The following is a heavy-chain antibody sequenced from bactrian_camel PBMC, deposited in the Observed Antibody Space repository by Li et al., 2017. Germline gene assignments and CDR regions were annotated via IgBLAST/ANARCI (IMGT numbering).Heavy chain of an antibody. J-gene: IGHJ4*01. V-gene: IGHV3S24*01. Sequence: HVQLVESGGDSVQAGGSLRLSCAVSGYTYSRYYMAWFRQAPGKEREGIASIDSDGATTYADSVKGRFTISHDLAKNAVYLEMNDLKPEDTAIYYCAARRNYEYFRWSEERLIDYWGQGTQVTVS. CDR1: GYTYSRYY. CDR2: IDSDGAT. D-gene: IGHD1*01. CDR3: AARRNYEYFRWSEERLIDY.